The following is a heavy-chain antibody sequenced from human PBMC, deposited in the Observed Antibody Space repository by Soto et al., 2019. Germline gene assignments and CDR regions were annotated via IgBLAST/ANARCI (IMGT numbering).Heavy chain of an antibody. J-gene: IGHJ3*01. CDR1: GFSFSDYF. Sequence: GGSLRLSCAASGFSFSDYFMTWIRQVPGKRLEWVSYIGTSAGYIFYAASVRGRFTISRDNAGNSLSLQMDSLRAEDTAVYYCARSILGTAGPFDLWGPGTMVTVSS. D-gene: IGHD7-27*01. V-gene: IGHV3-11*01. CDR3: ARSILGTAGPFDL. CDR2: IGTSAGYI.